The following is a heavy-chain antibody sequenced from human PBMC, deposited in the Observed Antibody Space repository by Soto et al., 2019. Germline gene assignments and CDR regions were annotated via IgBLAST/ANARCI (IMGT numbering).Heavy chain of an antibody. CDR2: IYYSGST. V-gene: IGHV4-39*01. CDR3: AKTGDIVLMVYATPYNWFDP. Sequence: SETLSLTCTVSGGSISSSSYYWGWIRQPPGKGVEWIGSIYYSGSTYYNPSLKSRVTISVDTSKNQFSLKLSSVTAADTAVYYCAKTGDIVLMVYATPYNWFDPWGQGTLVTVSS. J-gene: IGHJ5*02. D-gene: IGHD2-8*01. CDR1: GGSISSSSYY.